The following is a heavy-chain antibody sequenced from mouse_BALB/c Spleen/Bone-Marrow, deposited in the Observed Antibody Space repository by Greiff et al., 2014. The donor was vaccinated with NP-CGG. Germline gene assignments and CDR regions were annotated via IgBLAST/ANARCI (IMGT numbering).Heavy chain of an antibody. Sequence: EVNLVESGGGLVKPGGSLKLSCAASGFAFSSYDMSWVRQTPEERLEWVATISSGGSYTYYPDREKGRFTISRDNARNTLYLQMSSLRSEDTALYYCSREVRRVYAVDYWGQGTSVTVSS. CDR3: SREVRRVYAVDY. V-gene: IGHV5-9*02. CDR2: ISSGGSYT. J-gene: IGHJ4*01. CDR1: GFAFSSYD. D-gene: IGHD2-14*01.